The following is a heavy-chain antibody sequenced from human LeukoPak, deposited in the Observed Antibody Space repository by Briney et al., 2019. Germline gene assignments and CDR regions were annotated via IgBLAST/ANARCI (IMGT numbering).Heavy chain of an antibody. Sequence: SETLSLTCTVSGGSISSYYWSWIRRPAEKGLEWIGRIYTSGSTNYNPSLKSRVTMSVDTSKNQFSLKLSSVTAADTAVYYCARDRSGSYGYYFDYWGQGTLVTISS. V-gene: IGHV4-4*07. CDR1: GGSISSYY. J-gene: IGHJ4*02. D-gene: IGHD1-26*01. CDR3: ARDRSGSYGYYFDY. CDR2: IYTSGST.